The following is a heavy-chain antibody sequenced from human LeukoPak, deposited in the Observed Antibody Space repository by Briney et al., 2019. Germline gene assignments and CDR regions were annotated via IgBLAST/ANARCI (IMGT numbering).Heavy chain of an antibody. CDR1: GGTFSSYA. CDR3: ARDRDLYCSSTSCYSLFDY. CDR2: IIPIFGTA. J-gene: IGHJ4*02. D-gene: IGHD2-2*01. V-gene: IGHV1-69*13. Sequence: SVKVSCKASGGTFSSYAISWVRQAPGQGLEWMGGIIPIFGTANYAQKFQGRVTITADESTSTAYMELSSLRSEDTAVYYCARDRDLYCSSTSCYSLFDYWGQGTLVTVSS.